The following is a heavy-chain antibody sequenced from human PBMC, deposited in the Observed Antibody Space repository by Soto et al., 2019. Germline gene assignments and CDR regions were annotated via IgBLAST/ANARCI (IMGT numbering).Heavy chain of an antibody. J-gene: IGHJ4*02. CDR3: AKGKYFGPGSRCDY. D-gene: IGHD3-10*01. V-gene: IGHV3-9*01. CDR2: IVWNSANI. CDR1: GFNFDGYA. Sequence: EVQLVESGGGLVQPGRSLRLSCAASGFNFDGYAMHWVRQAPGKGLEWVSSIVWNSANIDYADSVRGRFTVSRDNAKNSLYLQMNSLRPEDTAFYYCAKGKYFGPGSRCDYWGQGTLVTVSS.